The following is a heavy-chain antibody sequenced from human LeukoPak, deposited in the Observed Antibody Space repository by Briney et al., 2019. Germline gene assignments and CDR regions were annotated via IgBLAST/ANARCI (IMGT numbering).Heavy chain of an antibody. V-gene: IGHV1-2*02. Sequence: ASVKVSCKASGYTFTGYYMHWVRQAPGQGLEWMGWINPNSGGTNYAQKFQGRVTMTRDTSISTAYMELSRLRSDDTAVYYCARGTLTTIFGVVILIDYWGQGTLVTVSS. J-gene: IGHJ4*02. D-gene: IGHD3-3*01. CDR3: ARGTLTTIFGVVILIDY. CDR1: GYTFTGYY. CDR2: INPNSGGT.